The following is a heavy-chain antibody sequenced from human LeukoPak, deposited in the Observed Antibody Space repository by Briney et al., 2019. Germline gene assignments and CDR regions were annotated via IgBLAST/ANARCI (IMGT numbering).Heavy chain of an antibody. J-gene: IGHJ5*02. CDR1: GYTFTSYY. CDR3: ARGSPTIFGVVYWFDP. CDR2: INPSGGST. D-gene: IGHD3-3*01. V-gene: IGHV1-46*01. Sequence: ASVKVSCKASGYTFTSYYMHWVRQAPGQGLEWMGIINPSGGSTSYAQKFQGRVTMTRDTSTSTVYMELSSPRSEDTAVYYCARGSPTIFGVVYWFDPWGQGTLVTVSS.